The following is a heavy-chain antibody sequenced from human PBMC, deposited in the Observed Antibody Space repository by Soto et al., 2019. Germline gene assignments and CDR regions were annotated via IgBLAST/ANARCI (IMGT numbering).Heavy chain of an antibody. CDR3: ARGGSESDY. Sequence: GGSLRLSCAASGFTFSHYWMTWVRQAPGKGLEWVANMKEDGSDKNYVDSGKGRFRISRDNAKNSLYLQMNSLRAEDTAMYYCARGGSESDYWGQGTLVTVSS. CDR1: GFTFSHYW. D-gene: IGHD3-16*01. CDR2: MKEDGSDK. J-gene: IGHJ4*02. V-gene: IGHV3-7*01.